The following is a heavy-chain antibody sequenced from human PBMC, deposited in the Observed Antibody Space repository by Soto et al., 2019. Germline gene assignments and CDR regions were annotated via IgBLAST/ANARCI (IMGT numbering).Heavy chain of an antibody. J-gene: IGHJ4*02. D-gene: IGHD2-2*01. CDR3: AAGTGRTDLDY. Sequence: EVQLVESGGGLVKPGGSLRLSCAASGFDFSKAWMGWVRQAPGKGLEWVGRLMSKTDGGTTVYAAPVKGRFTISRDDSKNTLYLQMSSLNTEDTAVYYCAAGTGRTDLDYWGQGTLVTVSS. CDR1: GFDFSKAW. V-gene: IGHV3-15*01. CDR2: LMSKTDGGTT.